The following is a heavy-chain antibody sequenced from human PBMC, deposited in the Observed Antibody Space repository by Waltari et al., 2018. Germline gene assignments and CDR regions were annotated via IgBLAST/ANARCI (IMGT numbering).Heavy chain of an antibody. J-gene: IGHJ4*02. V-gene: IGHV3-23*04. CDR2: IRGRGGSK. CDR3: AKVGRMAAAEKIDY. CDR1: GFTFSSYA. Sequence: EVQLVESGGGLVQPGGSLRLSCAASGFTFSSYAMSWVRQAPGKGLEWGAAIRGRGGSKDYADSVKGRFTISRDNSKNTLYLQMNSLRAEDTAVYYCAKVGRMAAAEKIDYWGQGTLVTVSS. D-gene: IGHD6-13*01.